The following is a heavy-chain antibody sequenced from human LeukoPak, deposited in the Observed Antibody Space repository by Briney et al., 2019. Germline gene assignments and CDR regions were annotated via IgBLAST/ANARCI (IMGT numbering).Heavy chain of an antibody. J-gene: IGHJ4*02. D-gene: IGHD2-15*01. CDR1: GFTLSEHA. CDR3: AKDYCRGGNCPLPFFDS. V-gene: IGHV3-23*01. CDR2: IIDVGDT. Sequence: GGSLRLSCAVSGFTLSEHAMSWVRQAPGEGLEWVSGIIDVGDTYYADSVKGRFTISRDSSKNTLYLQMNSLRAEDTATYYCAKDYCRGGNCPLPFFDSWGQGTLVTVSS.